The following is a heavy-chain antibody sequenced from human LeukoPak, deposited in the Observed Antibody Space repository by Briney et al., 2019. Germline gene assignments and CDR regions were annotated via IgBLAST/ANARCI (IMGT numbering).Heavy chain of an antibody. CDR2: IKSKTDGGTP. CDR3: TTEGGWSFYFDY. Sequence: PGGSLRLSCAASGFTFNNPWMGWVRQAPGKGLEWVGRIKSKTDGGTPDYAAPVKGRFTISRDDSKNTLYLQMNSLKTEDTAVYYCTTEGGWSFYFDYWGQGTLVTVSS. V-gene: IGHV3-15*01. J-gene: IGHJ4*02. D-gene: IGHD2-15*01. CDR1: GFTFNNPW.